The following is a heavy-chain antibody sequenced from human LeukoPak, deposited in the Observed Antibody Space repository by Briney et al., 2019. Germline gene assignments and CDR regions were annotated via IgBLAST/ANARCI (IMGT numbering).Heavy chain of an antibody. CDR2: IGTTINGT. Sequence: GGSLRLSCVASGFTSRNYAMTWVRQTPGKGLEWVATIGTTINGTYYADSVRGRFTIARDNPRDTLHLYMNSLSADDTALYYCARLVVDLPADWFDPWGKGTVVIVSS. V-gene: IGHV3-23*05. CDR3: ARLVVDLPADWFDP. D-gene: IGHD2-15*01. CDR1: GFTSRNYA. J-gene: IGHJ5*02.